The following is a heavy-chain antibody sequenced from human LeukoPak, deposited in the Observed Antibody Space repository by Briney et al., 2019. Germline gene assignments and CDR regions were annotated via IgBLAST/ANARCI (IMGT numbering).Heavy chain of an antibody. CDR2: IYYSGST. J-gene: IGHJ6*04. D-gene: IGHD5-12*01. Sequence: SETLSLTCTVSGGSISSYYWSWIRQPPGKGLEWIGYIYYSGSTNYNPSLKSRVTISVDTSKNQFSLKLSSVTAADTAVYYCARGEDAVATIFYYYYYGMDVWGKGTTVTVSS. V-gene: IGHV4-59*12. CDR3: ARGEDAVATIFYYYYYGMDV. CDR1: GGSISSYY.